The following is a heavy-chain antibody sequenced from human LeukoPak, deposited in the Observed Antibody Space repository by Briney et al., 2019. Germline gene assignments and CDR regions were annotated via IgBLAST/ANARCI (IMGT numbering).Heavy chain of an antibody. Sequence: SETLSLTCTVSGGSISSSSYYWGWIRQPPGKGLEWIGSIYYSGSTYYNPSLKGRVTISVDTSKNQFSLKLSSVTAADTAVHYCARVGGGVAATAIFDYWGQGTLVTVSS. CDR1: GGSISSSSYY. CDR3: ARVGGGVAATAIFDY. D-gene: IGHD2-15*01. J-gene: IGHJ4*02. V-gene: IGHV4-39*07. CDR2: IYYSGST.